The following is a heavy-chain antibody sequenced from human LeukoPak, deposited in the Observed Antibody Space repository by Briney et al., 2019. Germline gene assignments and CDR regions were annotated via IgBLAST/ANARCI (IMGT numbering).Heavy chain of an antibody. V-gene: IGHV4-59*05. CDR3: ARHSRSMVRGRGADY. CDR1: GGSISSYY. J-gene: IGHJ4*02. Sequence: SETLSLTCTVSGGSISSYYWSWIRQPPGKGLEWIGSIYYSGSTYYNPSLKSRVTISVDTSKNQFSLKLSSVTAADTAVYYCARHSRSMVRGRGADYWGQGTLVTVSS. D-gene: IGHD3-10*01. CDR2: IYYSGST.